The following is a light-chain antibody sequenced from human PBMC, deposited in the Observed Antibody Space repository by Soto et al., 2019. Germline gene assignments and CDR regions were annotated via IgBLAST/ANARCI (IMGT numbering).Light chain of an antibody. J-gene: IGLJ1*01. Sequence: QSALTQPASLSGSPGQSINISCTGTSSDIGAYDYVSWFQQHPGKTPKLMISEVNHRPSGFSNSFSCSKSGNTAYLTISGLQVEDESEYFCFSLTTTSTHVFGTGTKVTVL. CDR3: FSLTTTSTHV. V-gene: IGLV2-14*01. CDR1: SSDIGAYDY. CDR2: EVN.